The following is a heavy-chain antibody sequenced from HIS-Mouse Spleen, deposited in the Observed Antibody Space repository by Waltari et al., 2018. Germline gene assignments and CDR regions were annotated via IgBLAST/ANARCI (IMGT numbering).Heavy chain of an antibody. CDR2: INPNSGGT. V-gene: IGHV1-2*02. Sequence: QVQLVQSGAEVKKPGASVKVSCKASGYTFTGYYMHWVRQAPGQGLEGMGWINPNSGGTNYAQKSQGRVTMTRETSISTAYMELSRLRSEDTAVYYCARAVVATFMGDAFDIWGQGTMVTVSS. D-gene: IGHD5-12*01. CDR3: ARAVVATFMGDAFDI. CDR1: GYTFTGYY. J-gene: IGHJ3*02.